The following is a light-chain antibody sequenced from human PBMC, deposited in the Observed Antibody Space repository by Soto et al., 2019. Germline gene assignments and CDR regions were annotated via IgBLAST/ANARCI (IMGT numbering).Light chain of an antibody. CDR1: SSDIGDYNY. CDR2: GVN. CDR3: SSYTSSITYV. V-gene: IGLV2-14*01. Sequence: QSVPTQPPSVSGSPGQSITISCTGTSSDIGDYNYVSWYQQRPEKAPELMIYGVNNRPPGVSNRFSGSKSGNTASLTISGLQAEDEADYYCSSYTSSITYVFGTGTKVTVL. J-gene: IGLJ1*01.